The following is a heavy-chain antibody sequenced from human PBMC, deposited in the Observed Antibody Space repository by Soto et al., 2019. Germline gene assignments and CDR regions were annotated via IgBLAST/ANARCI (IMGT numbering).Heavy chain of an antibody. D-gene: IGHD5-12*01. Sequence: EVQLLESGGGLVQPGGSLRLSCAASAFTFNYYGMNWVRKAPGKGLEWVSAISGSGDNTYYEDSVKGRFTISRDNSKNMLFLQMNSLRAEDTAVYYCAKETGHRGPYDYWGQGTLVTVSS. CDR3: AKETGHRGPYDY. J-gene: IGHJ4*02. V-gene: IGHV3-23*01. CDR1: AFTFNYYG. CDR2: ISGSGDNT.